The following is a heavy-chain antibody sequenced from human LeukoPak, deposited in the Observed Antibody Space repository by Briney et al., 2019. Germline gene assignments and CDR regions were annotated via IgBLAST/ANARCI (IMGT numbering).Heavy chain of an antibody. CDR1: GGTFSSYA. D-gene: IGHD4-17*01. V-gene: IGHV1-69*13. J-gene: IGHJ4*02. Sequence: VASVKVSCKASGGTFSSYAISWVRQAPGQGLEWMGGIIPIFGTANYAQKFQGRVTITADESTSTAYMVLSSLRSEDTAVYYCAYGDKRGFDYWGQGTLVTVSS. CDR2: IIPIFGTA. CDR3: AYGDKRGFDY.